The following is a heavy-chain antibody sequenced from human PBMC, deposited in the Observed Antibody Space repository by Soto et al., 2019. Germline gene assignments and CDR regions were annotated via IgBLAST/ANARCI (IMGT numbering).Heavy chain of an antibody. J-gene: IGHJ4*02. Sequence: GGSLRLSCAASGFTLRNYWMTWVRQAPGKGLEWVANINKDGSQKNYVDSVKGRFTIARDNGQNSLSLQINSLRVEDTAVYYCVRELGLAYWGQGALVTVSS. CDR1: GFTLRNYW. CDR3: VRELGLAY. D-gene: IGHD7-27*01. CDR2: INKDGSQK. V-gene: IGHV3-7*03.